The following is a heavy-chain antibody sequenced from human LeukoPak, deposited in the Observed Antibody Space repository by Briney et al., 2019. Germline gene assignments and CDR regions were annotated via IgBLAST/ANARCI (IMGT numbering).Heavy chain of an antibody. CDR3: SRDLLMYYSGSGESN. CDR2: INTNSGAK. CDR1: GYTFTVYY. J-gene: IGHJ4*02. V-gene: IGHV1-2*02. D-gene: IGHD3-10*01. Sequence: VASVKVSCMASGYTFTVYYIHWVRQAPGQGPEWMGWINTNSGAKNYAQKFQGRVTMTRDTSISTAFMELSSLRSDDTAMYYCSRDLLMYYSGSGESNWGQGTQVTVSS.